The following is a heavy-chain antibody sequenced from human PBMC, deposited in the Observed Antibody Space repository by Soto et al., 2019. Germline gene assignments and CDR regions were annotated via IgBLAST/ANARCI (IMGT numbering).Heavy chain of an antibody. V-gene: IGHV3-9*01. CDR3: VKDTYLLVGATHFDF. Sequence: EVQLVESGGGLVQPGRSLSLSCAASGFNFDDYAMHWVRQPPGKGLEWVAGISWNGESVSYADSVKGRFTISRDNDKNSLSLHMASLRAEDTAFYYCVKDTYLLVGATHFDFWGQGALVTVSS. J-gene: IGHJ4*02. D-gene: IGHD1-26*01. CDR2: ISWNGESV. CDR1: GFNFDDYA.